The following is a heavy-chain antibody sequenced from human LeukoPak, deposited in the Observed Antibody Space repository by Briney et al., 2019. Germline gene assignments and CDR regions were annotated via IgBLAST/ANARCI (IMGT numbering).Heavy chain of an antibody. D-gene: IGHD3-22*01. J-gene: IGHJ4*02. CDR2: IYYSGST. Sequence: SETLSLTCTVSGGSISSYYWSWIRQPPGKGLEWIGYIYYSGSTNYNPSLKSRVTISVDTSKNQFSLKLSSVTAADTAVYYCASPHYYDRSGYYSIGVFDYWGQGTLVTVSS. V-gene: IGHV4-59*01. CDR1: GGSISSYY. CDR3: ASPHYYDRSGYYSIGVFDY.